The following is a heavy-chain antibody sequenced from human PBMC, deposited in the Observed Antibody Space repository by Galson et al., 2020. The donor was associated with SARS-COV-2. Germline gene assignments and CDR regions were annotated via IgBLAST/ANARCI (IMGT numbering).Heavy chain of an antibody. V-gene: IGHV3-30*01. CDR2: ISYDGSNK. CDR3: ARPMWIVAGAFDI. D-gene: IGHD2-15*01. Sequence: SCAASGFTFRSYAMHWVRQPPGKGLAWVAVISYDGSNKYYADSVKGRFTIPRDNSKNTLYLQTNSLRAEETAVYYWARPMWIVAGAFDIWGQGTMVTVSS. CDR1: GFTFRSYA. J-gene: IGHJ3*02.